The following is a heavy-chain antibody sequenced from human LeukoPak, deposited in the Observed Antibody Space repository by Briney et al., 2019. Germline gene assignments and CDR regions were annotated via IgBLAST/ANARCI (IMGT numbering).Heavy chain of an antibody. CDR2: IYYSGST. D-gene: IGHD4-17*01. CDR3: AREAGSPLRPIKAYGMDV. V-gene: IGHV4-31*03. Sequence: SETLSLTCTVSGGSISSGGYYWSWIRQHPGKGLEWIGYIYYSGSTYYNPSLKSRVTISVDTSKNQFSLKLSSVTAADTAVYYCAREAGSPLRPIKAYGMDVWGQGTTVTVSS. J-gene: IGHJ6*02. CDR1: GGSISSGGYY.